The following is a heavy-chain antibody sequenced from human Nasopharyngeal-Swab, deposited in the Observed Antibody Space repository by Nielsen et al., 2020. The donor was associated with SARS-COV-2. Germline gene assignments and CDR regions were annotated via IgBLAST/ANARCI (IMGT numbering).Heavy chain of an antibody. CDR1: RYTLTELS. V-gene: IGHV1-24*01. CDR3: ATDPGPRVRLGQNWFDP. CDR2: FDPEDGET. Sequence: ASVKISCKVSRYTLTELSMHWVRQAPGKGLEWMGGFDPEDGETIYAQKFQGRVTMTEDTSTDTAYMELSSLRSEDTAVYYCATDPGPRVRLGQNWFDPWGQGTLVTVSS. D-gene: IGHD1-26*01. J-gene: IGHJ5*02.